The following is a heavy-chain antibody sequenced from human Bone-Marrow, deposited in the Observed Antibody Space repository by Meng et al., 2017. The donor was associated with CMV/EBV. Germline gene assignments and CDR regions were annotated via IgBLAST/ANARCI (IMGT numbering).Heavy chain of an antibody. CDR1: GGAISSGDYY. V-gene: IGHV4-39*07. CDR2: IFHSGSS. D-gene: IGHD6-6*01. J-gene: IGHJ4*02. Sequence: SETLSLTCNVSGGAISSGDYYWGWIRQPPGKGLEWVGSIFHSGSSYYNPSLKSRVTISVDTSKNQFSLKLSSVTAADTAVYYCATNSQSIAARRNWYYFDYWGQGTLVTGSS. CDR3: ATNSQSIAARRNWYYFDY.